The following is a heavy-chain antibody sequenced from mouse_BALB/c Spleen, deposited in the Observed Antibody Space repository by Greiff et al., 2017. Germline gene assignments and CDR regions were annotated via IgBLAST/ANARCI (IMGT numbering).Heavy chain of an antibody. CDR3: ARYKYGNSFAY. D-gene: IGHD2-10*02. J-gene: IGHJ3*01. Sequence: EVQRVESGGDLVKPGGSLKLSCAASGFTFSSYGMSWVRQTPDKRLEWVATISSGGSYTYYPDSVKGRFTISRDNAKNTLYLQMSSLKSEDTAMYYCARYKYGNSFAYWGQGTLVTVSA. CDR1: GFTFSSYG. V-gene: IGHV5-6*01. CDR2: ISSGGSYT.